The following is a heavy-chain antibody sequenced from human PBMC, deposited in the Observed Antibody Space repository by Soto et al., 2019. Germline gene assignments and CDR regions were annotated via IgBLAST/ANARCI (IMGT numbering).Heavy chain of an antibody. J-gene: IGHJ5*02. D-gene: IGHD4-17*01. CDR1: GGSVSSADHH. Sequence: SETLSLTCTVSGGSVSSADHHWSWIRQPPGKGLEWIAYIYYSGSTKYNPSLKSRVSISVDTSKNQFSLKLNSVTAADTAIYYCARDVGTRPGHYENWLDPWGPGTLVTVSS. CDR2: IYYSGST. V-gene: IGHV4-61*08. CDR3: ARDVGTRPGHYENWLDP.